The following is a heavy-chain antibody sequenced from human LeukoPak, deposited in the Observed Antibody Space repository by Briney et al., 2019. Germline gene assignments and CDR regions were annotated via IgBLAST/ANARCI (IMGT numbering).Heavy chain of an antibody. CDR2: INHSGST. J-gene: IGHJ3*02. CDR1: GFTVSSNY. CDR3: ARPGKLLGYCSGGSFYSNAFDI. V-gene: IGHV4-34*01. D-gene: IGHD2-15*01. Sequence: PGGSLRLSCAASGFTVSSNYMSWVRQAPGKGLEWIGEINHSGSTNYNPSLKSRVTISVDTSKNQFSLKLSSVTAADTAVYYCARPGKLLGYCSGGSFYSNAFDIWGQGTMVTVSS.